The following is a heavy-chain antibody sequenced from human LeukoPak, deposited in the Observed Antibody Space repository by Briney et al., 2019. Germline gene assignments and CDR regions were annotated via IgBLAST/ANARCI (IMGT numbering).Heavy chain of an antibody. J-gene: IGHJ4*02. D-gene: IGHD3-10*01. Sequence: SETLSLTCAVYGGSFSGYYWSWIRQPPGKGLEWIGEINHSGSTNYNPSLKSRVTISVDTSKNQFSLKLSSVTAADTAVYYCARDRDYYGSGSSPGGYWGQGTLVTVSS. V-gene: IGHV4-34*01. CDR1: GGSFSGYY. CDR3: ARDRDYYGSGSSPGGY. CDR2: INHSGST.